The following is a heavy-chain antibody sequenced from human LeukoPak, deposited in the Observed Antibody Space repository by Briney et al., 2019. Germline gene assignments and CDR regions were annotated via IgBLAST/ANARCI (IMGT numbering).Heavy chain of an antibody. D-gene: IGHD2-15*01. Sequence: ASVKVSCKASGGTFSRYGISLVRQAPGQGLEWMGWISAYNGNTNYAQKLQGRVTMTTDTSTSTAYMELRSLRSEDTALYYCARDLWGCSGGSCSSSHYFDSWGQGTLVTVSS. V-gene: IGHV1-18*01. J-gene: IGHJ4*02. CDR3: ARDLWGCSGGSCSSSHYFDS. CDR2: ISAYNGNT. CDR1: GGTFSRYG.